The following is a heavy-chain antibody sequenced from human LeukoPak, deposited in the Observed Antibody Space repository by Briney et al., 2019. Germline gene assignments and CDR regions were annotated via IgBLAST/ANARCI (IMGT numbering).Heavy chain of an antibody. CDR3: TRPSYDSSVSGVVY. Sequence: GGSLRLSCATSGFTFSGSAIHWVRQASGKGLEWVGRIRSKADSYATTDVASVRGRFSISRDDSKNTAYLQMNSLKTEDTAVYYCTRPSYDSSVSGVVYWGQGTLVTVSS. V-gene: IGHV3-73*01. D-gene: IGHD3-22*01. CDR2: IRSKADSYAT. CDR1: GFTFSGSA. J-gene: IGHJ4*02.